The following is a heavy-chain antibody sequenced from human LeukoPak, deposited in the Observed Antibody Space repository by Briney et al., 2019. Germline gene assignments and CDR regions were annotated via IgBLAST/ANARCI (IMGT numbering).Heavy chain of an antibody. D-gene: IGHD3-22*01. Sequence: SETLSLTCTVSGGSISSYYWSWIRQPPGKGLERIGYIYYSGSTNYNPSLKSRVTISVDTSKNQFSLKLSSVTAADTAVYYCARVKSSRVYDSSGYYYSFNYWGQGTLVTVSS. J-gene: IGHJ4*02. V-gene: IGHV4-59*01. CDR1: GGSISSYY. CDR3: ARVKSSRVYDSSGYYYSFNY. CDR2: IYYSGST.